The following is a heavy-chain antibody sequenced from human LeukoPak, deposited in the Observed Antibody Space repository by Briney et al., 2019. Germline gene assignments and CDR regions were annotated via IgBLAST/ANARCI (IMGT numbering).Heavy chain of an antibody. D-gene: IGHD1-14*01. J-gene: IGHJ3*02. CDR3: ARVTLPRGAFDI. Sequence: ASVKVSCKASGGTFSSYAISWVRQAPGQGLEWMGGIIPIFGTANYAQKFQGRVTITADESTSTAYMELSGLRSEDTAVYYCARVTLPRGAFDIWGQGTMVTVSS. V-gene: IGHV1-69*13. CDR2: IIPIFGTA. CDR1: GGTFSSYA.